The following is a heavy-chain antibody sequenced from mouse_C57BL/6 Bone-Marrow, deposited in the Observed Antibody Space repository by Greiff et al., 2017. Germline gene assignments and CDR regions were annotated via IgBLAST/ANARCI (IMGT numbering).Heavy chain of an antibody. D-gene: IGHD3-2*02. Sequence: VQLQQSGAELVKPGASVKLSCTASGFNIKDYYMHWVKQRTEQGLEWIGRIDPEDGETKYAPNFQGKATITADTSSNTAYLQLSSLTSEDTAVYYCARSGYGPFDYWGQGTTLTVSS. V-gene: IGHV14-2*01. J-gene: IGHJ2*01. CDR3: ARSGYGPFDY. CDR1: GFNIKDYY. CDR2: IDPEDGET.